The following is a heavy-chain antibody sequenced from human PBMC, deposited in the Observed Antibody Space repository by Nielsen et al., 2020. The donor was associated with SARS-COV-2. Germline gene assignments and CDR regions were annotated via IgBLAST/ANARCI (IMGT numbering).Heavy chain of an antibody. V-gene: IGHV1-69*06. J-gene: IGHJ6*02. Sequence: SVKVSCKASGGTFSSYAISWVRQAPGQGLEWMGGIIPIFGTANYAQKFQGSVTITADKSTSTAYMELSSLRSEDTAVYYCARFTGSTYSSGWYNYYYGMDVWGQGTTVTVS. CDR1: GGTFSSYA. CDR2: IIPIFGTA. D-gene: IGHD6-19*01. CDR3: ARFTGSTYSSGWYNYYYGMDV.